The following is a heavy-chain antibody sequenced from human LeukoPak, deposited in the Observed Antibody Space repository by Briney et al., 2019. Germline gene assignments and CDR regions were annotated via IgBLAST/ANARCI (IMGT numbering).Heavy chain of an antibody. CDR2: ICWRCGTT. D-gene: IGHD3-10*01. J-gene: IGHJ4*02. V-gene: IGHV3-23*01. Sequence: GGSLRLFCAASGFTLRSFGKSCARHAPGGGRVWVTSICWRCGTTYYADSVKGRFTLSRDNSKNTLYLQMNSLRAEDTAVYYCAKGSRSLRFGEAGDYWGQGTLVTVSS. CDR3: AKGSRSLRFGEAGDY. CDR1: GFTLRSFG.